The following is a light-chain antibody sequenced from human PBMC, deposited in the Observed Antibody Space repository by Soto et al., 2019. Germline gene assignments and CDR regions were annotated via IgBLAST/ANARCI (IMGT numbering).Light chain of an antibody. J-gene: IGKJ1*01. CDR1: QSIRSW. CDR3: QQYNSYPWT. V-gene: IGKV1-5*03. CDR2: KAY. Sequence: DIQMTQSPSTLSASVGDRVTITCRASQSIRSWLAWYQQKPGKAPKLLLYKAYSLESGVPSRFSGSASGTEFTLTISSLQPDDFATYYCQQYNSYPWTFGQGTKVEIK.